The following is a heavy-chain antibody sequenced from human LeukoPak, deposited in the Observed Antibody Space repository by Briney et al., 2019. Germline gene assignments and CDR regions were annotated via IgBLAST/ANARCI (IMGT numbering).Heavy chain of an antibody. CDR3: ARRSMVRGVIIVKGDDAFDI. J-gene: IGHJ3*02. V-gene: IGHV1-46*01. Sequence: ASVKVSCKAFGYTFTSYYMHWVRQAPGQGLEWMGIINPSGGSTSYAQKFQGRVTMTRDTSTSTVYMELSSLRADDTAVYYCARRSMVRGVIIVKGDDAFDIWGQGTVVTVSS. CDR2: INPSGGST. CDR1: GYTFTSYY. D-gene: IGHD3-10*01.